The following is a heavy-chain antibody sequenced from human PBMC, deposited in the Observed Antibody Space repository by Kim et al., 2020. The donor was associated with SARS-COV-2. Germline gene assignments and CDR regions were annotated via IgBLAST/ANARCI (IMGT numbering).Heavy chain of an antibody. CDR1: GYSFSSYW. V-gene: IGHV5-51*01. D-gene: IGHD1-7*01. CDR3: ARQNWNYVFDYYYGMDV. Sequence: GESLKISCTGSGYSFSSYWIGWVRQMPGKGLEWMGIIYPGDSDTRYSPSFQGQVTISADKSISTAYLQWSSLKASDTAMYYCARQNWNYVFDYYYGMDVWGQGTTVPVSS. J-gene: IGHJ6*02. CDR2: IYPGDSDT.